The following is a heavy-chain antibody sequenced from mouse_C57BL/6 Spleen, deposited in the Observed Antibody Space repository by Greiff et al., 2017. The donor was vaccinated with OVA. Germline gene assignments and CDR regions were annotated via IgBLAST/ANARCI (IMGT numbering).Heavy chain of an antibody. CDR1: GFTFSSYA. CDR3: ASFDCAY. V-gene: IGHV5-4*01. Sequence: EVQGVESGGGLVKPGGSLKLSCAASGFTFSSYAMSWVRQTPEKRLAWVATISDGGSYTYYPDNVKGRFTISRDNAKNNLYLQMSHLKSEDTAMYYCASFDCAYWGQGTLVTVSA. J-gene: IGHJ3*01. CDR2: ISDGGSYT. D-gene: IGHD2-4*01.